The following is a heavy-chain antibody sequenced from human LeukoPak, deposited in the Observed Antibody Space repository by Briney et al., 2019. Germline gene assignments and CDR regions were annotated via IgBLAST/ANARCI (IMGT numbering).Heavy chain of an antibody. V-gene: IGHV3-48*01. CDR3: ARDRLHYGEYEKTFDY. J-gene: IGHJ4*02. CDR1: GFTFSSYS. D-gene: IGHD4-17*01. Sequence: GGSLGLSCAASGFTFSSYSMNWVRQAPGKGLEWVSYITFSSSIIYYADSVKGRFTISRDNAKKSLYLQMNSLRAEDTAVYYCARDRLHYGEYEKTFDYWGQGTLVSVSS. CDR2: ITFSSSII.